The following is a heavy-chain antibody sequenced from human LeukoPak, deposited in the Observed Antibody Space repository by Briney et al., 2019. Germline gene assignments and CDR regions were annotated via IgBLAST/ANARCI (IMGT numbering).Heavy chain of an antibody. Sequence: ASVKVSCKASGYTFTSYGISWVRQAPGQGLEWMGWISAYNGNTNYAQKLQGRVTITTDTSTSTAYMELRSLRSDDTAVYYCARDRRAGFLEWLPCCWGQGTLVTVSS. J-gene: IGHJ4*02. CDR2: ISAYNGNT. V-gene: IGHV1-18*01. CDR1: GYTFTSYG. D-gene: IGHD3-3*01. CDR3: ARDRRAGFLEWLPCC.